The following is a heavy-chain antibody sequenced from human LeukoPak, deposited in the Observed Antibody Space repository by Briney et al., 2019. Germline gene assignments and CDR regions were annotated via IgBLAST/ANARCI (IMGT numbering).Heavy chain of an antibody. CDR2: VSGSGAHT. J-gene: IGHJ4*02. Sequence: PGGSLRLSCAASGFTFSSYAMTWVRQAPGKGLQWVSAVSGSGAHTYYADSVKGRFTMSRDNSKNTLYLQMNSLRAEDTAVYYCARVRGWKYFDYWGQGTLVTVSS. D-gene: IGHD1-1*01. V-gene: IGHV3-23*01. CDR3: ARVRGWKYFDY. CDR1: GFTFSSYA.